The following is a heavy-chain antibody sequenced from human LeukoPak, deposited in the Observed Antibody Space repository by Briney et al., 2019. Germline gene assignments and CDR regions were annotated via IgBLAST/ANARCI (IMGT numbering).Heavy chain of an antibody. CDR3: AKDTRYGDYDY. CDR1: GYTFSSHG. D-gene: IGHD4-17*01. J-gene: IGHJ4*02. Sequence: PGGSLRLSCAASGYTFSSHGMNWVRQAPGKGLDWVSFISASGDSTNYADSVKGRFSISRDNSKNTLYLQMNSLRAEDTAVYYCAKDTRYGDYDYWGQGTLVTVSS. CDR2: ISASGDST. V-gene: IGHV3-23*01.